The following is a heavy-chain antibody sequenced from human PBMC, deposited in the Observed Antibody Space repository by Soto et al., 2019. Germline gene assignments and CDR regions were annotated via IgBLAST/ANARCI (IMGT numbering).Heavy chain of an antibody. V-gene: IGHV1-8*01. CDR2: MNPNSGNT. CDR1: GYTFTSYD. Sequence: VQLVQSGAEVKKPGASVKVSCKASGYTFTSYDINWVRQATGQGLEWMGWMNPNSGNTGYAQKFQGRVTMTRNTSISTAYMELSSLRSEDTALYYCARWTGTTLPYGMDVWGQGTTVTVSS. D-gene: IGHD1-7*01. J-gene: IGHJ6*02. CDR3: ARWTGTTLPYGMDV.